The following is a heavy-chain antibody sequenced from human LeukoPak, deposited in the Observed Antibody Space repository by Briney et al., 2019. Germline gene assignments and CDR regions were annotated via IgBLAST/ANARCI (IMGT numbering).Heavy chain of an antibody. CDR3: ARAGGYCSGGRCYSLDS. CDR2: IYDGGST. V-gene: IGHV4-31*03. J-gene: IGHJ4*02. CDR1: GGTIISGGFY. D-gene: IGHD2-15*01. Sequence: SQTLSLTCTVSGGTIISGGFYGTCIRQHPGKGLEWIGHIYDGGSTHHNPSLKSRVTISMDRSKNQFSLRLRYMTGADTAVYYCARAGGYCSGGRCYSLDSWGQGALVTVSS.